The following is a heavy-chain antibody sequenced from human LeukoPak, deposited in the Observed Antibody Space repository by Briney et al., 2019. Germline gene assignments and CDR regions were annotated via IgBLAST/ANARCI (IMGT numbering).Heavy chain of an antibody. D-gene: IGHD1-26*01. J-gene: IGHJ4*02. CDR1: GFTFSSYG. V-gene: IGHV3-30*18. Sequence: GGSLRLSCAASGFTFSSYGMHWVRQAPGKGLEWVAVISYDGSNKYYADSVKGRFTISRDNSKNTLYLQMNSLRAEDTAVYYCAKRGDLGSYLDYWGQGTLVTVSS. CDR3: AKRGDLGSYLDY. CDR2: ISYDGSNK.